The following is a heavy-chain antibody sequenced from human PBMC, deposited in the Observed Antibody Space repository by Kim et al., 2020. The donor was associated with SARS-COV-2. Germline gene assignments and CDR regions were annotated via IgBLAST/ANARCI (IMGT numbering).Heavy chain of an antibody. V-gene: IGHV4-34*01. D-gene: IGHD5-12*01. Sequence: SETLSLTCAVYGGSFSGYYWSWIRQPPGKGLEWIGEINHSGSTNYNPSLKSRVTISVDTSKNQFSLKLSSVTAADTAVYYCARVFGGVDIVATPKGWFDPWGQGTLVTVSS. CDR1: GGSFSGYY. J-gene: IGHJ5*02. CDR3: ARVFGGVDIVATPKGWFDP. CDR2: INHSGST.